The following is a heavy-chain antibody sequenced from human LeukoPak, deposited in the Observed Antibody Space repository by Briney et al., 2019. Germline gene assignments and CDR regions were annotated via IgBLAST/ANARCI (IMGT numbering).Heavy chain of an antibody. D-gene: IGHD3-10*01. CDR1: GFTFDDYA. CDR3: AATGHYGSGSSNP. V-gene: IGHV3-9*01. CDR2: ISWNSGSI. J-gene: IGHJ5*02. Sequence: GGSLRLSCAASGFTFDDYAMHWVRQAPGKGLEWVSGISWNSGSIGYADSVKGRFTISRDNSKNTLYLQMNSLRAEDKAVYYCAATGHYGSGSSNPWGQGTLVTVSS.